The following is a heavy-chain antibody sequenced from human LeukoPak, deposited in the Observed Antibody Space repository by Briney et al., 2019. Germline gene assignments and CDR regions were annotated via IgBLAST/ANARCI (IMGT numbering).Heavy chain of an antibody. CDR2: IYYSGST. Sequence: SQTLSLTCTVSGGSISSGDYYWSWIRQPPGTGLEWIGYIYYSGSTYYNPSLKSRVTISVDTSKNQSSLKLSSVTAADTAVYYCAREADYSGSYYFDPWGQGTLVTVSS. D-gene: IGHD1-26*01. CDR3: AREADYSGSYYFDP. V-gene: IGHV4-30-4*01. CDR1: GGSISSGDYY. J-gene: IGHJ5*02.